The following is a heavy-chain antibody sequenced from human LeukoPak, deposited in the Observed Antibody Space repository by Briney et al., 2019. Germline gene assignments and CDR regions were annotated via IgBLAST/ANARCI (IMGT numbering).Heavy chain of an antibody. V-gene: IGHV3-11*04. D-gene: IGHD3-10*01. CDR1: GFTFSDYY. J-gene: IGHJ4*02. CDR2: ISSSGGTI. CDR3: ARVLLWFGELSRPIDY. Sequence: GGSLRLSCAASGFTFSDYYMSWIRQAPGKGLEWVSYISSSGGTIYYADSVKGRFTISRDNSKNTLYLQMNSLRAEDTAVYYCARVLLWFGELSRPIDYWGQGTLVTVSS.